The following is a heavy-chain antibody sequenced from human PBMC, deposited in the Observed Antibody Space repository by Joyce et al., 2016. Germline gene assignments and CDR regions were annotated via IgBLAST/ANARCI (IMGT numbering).Heavy chain of an antibody. V-gene: IGHV3-30*18. Sequence: QVQLVESGGGVVQPGRSLRLSCAASGFTFSNYGMHWVRQAPGKGLEWVAVKANDGNKKYYADSVKGRFTISRDNSKNTLYLQMNSLRAEDTAVYYCAKRYDYVDYWGQGTLVTVSS. CDR2: KANDGNKK. J-gene: IGHJ4*02. CDR3: AKRYDYVDY. D-gene: IGHD3-16*01. CDR1: GFTFSNYG.